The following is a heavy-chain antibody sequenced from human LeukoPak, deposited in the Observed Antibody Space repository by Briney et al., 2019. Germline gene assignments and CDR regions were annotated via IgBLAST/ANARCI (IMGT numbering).Heavy chain of an antibody. CDR3: ARDGSSSWLHPTLNWFDP. CDR2: ISGSSEYI. D-gene: IGHD6-13*01. J-gene: IGHJ5*02. Sequence: GGSLRLSCAASGFSISNYYMGWIRQGPGKGLEWVSYISGSSEYISYADSVKGRFTISRDNARQSLSLQMNSLRAEDTAVYYCARDGSSSWLHPTLNWFDPWGQGTLVTVSS. CDR1: GFSISNYY. V-gene: IGHV3-11*01.